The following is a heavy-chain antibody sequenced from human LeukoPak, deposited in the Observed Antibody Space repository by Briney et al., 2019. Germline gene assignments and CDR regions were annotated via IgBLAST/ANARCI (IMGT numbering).Heavy chain of an antibody. J-gene: IGHJ4*02. CDR2: ISSSGSTI. D-gene: IGHD1-26*01. CDR3: ARDLGGSYWEGGY. V-gene: IGHV3-48*03. CDR1: GFTFSSYE. Sequence: PGGSLRLSCAASGFTFSSYEMNWVRQAPGKGLEWVSYISSSGSTIYYADSVKGRFTISRDNAKNSLYLQMNGLRAEDTAVYYCARDLGGSYWEGGYWGQGTLVTVSS.